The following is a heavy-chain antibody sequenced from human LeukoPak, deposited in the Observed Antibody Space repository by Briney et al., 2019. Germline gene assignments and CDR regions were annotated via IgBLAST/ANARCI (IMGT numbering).Heavy chain of an antibody. V-gene: IGHV4-39*07. Sequence: SETLSLTCSVSGDSIVGYYWGWIRQPPGKGLEWIGNIYYTGSTYYNPSLRGRVTISVDMSKNHFSLNLTSVTAADTAVYYCARAGCSGGSCYRSRGAFDIWGQGTMLTVSS. CDR2: IYYTGST. CDR3: ARAGCSGGSCYRSRGAFDI. D-gene: IGHD2-15*01. CDR1: GDSIVGYY. J-gene: IGHJ3*02.